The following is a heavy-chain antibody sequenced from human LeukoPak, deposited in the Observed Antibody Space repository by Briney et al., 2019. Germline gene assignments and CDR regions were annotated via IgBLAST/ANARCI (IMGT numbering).Heavy chain of an antibody. CDR3: ARHFRLYYFDY. Sequence: PSDTLSLTCTVSGGSISSYYWSWIRQPPGKGLEWIGYIYYSGSTNYNPSLKSRVTISVDTSKNQFSLKLSSVTAADTAVYYCARHFRLYYFDYWGQGTLVTVSS. J-gene: IGHJ4*02. CDR1: GGSISSYY. CDR2: IYYSGST. V-gene: IGHV4-59*08. D-gene: IGHD6-19*01.